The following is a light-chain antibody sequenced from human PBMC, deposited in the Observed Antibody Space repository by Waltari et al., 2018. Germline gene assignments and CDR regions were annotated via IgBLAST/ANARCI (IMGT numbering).Light chain of an antibody. CDR3: AAWDYSLDGHVL. V-gene: IGLV1-44*01. J-gene: IGLJ2*01. CDR1: NSHVGSHS. CDR2: RNN. Sequence: QSVLTQPPSASGTPGQRVTISCSGSNSHVGSHSVNWYQQVPGTAPKLLIYRNNQRPSGVPDRFSGSKSGTSASLAISGLQSEDEADYYCAAWDYSLDGHVLFGGGTKLTVL.